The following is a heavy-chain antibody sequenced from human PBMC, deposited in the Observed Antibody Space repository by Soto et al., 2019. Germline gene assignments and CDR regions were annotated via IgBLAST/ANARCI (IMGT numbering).Heavy chain of an antibody. D-gene: IGHD3-22*01. V-gene: IGHV1-18*01. CDR1: VCTLSTYG. Sequence: SVNVPCQSSVCTLSTYGISLVRQAPGQGLEWMGWISAYNGNTNFEQNLQGRVTMTTDTSTSTAHMELSSLRSEDTAVYYCAREWRTMIVVGQTWFDPWGQGTLVTVSS. J-gene: IGHJ5*02. CDR2: ISAYNGNT. CDR3: AREWRTMIVVGQTWFDP.